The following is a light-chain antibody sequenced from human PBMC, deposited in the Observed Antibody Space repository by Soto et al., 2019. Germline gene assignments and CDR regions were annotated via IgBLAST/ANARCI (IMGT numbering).Light chain of an antibody. Sequence: EIVLTQSPGTLSLSPGERATLSCRASQSVSSSYLAWYQQKPGQAPRLLIYGASSRATGIPDRFSGSASGTDFTLTISRLEPEDFAVYYCQQYGSSPPETFGQGTKLEIK. J-gene: IGKJ2*01. CDR3: QQYGSSPPET. CDR2: GAS. CDR1: QSVSSSY. V-gene: IGKV3-20*01.